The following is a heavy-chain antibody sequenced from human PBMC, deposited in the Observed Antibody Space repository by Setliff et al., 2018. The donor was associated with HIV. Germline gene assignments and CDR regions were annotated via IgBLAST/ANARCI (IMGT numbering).Heavy chain of an antibody. D-gene: IGHD5-12*01. V-gene: IGHV1-18*04. CDR1: GYTFTDYF. Sequence: ASVKVSCKASGYTFTDYFIHWVRQAPGQGLEWMGWIGTYNGNTNYARKLQGRVTMTTDTSTSTAYMELRSLRSDDTAVYYCAREVAATLFDYWGQGTLVTVSS. CDR2: IGTYNGNT. CDR3: AREVAATLFDY. J-gene: IGHJ4*02.